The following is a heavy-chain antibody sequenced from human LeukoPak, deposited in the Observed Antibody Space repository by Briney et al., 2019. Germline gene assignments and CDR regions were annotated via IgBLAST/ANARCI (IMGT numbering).Heavy chain of an antibody. CDR1: GGSISSYY. Sequence: PSETLSLTCTVSGGSISSYYWSWIRRPPGKGLEWIGYIYYSGSTNYNPSLKSRVTISVDTSKNQFSLKLSSVTAADTAVYYCARQVGSYYADYWGQGTLVTVSS. J-gene: IGHJ4*02. V-gene: IGHV4-59*08. CDR2: IYYSGST. CDR3: ARQVGSYYADY. D-gene: IGHD1-26*01.